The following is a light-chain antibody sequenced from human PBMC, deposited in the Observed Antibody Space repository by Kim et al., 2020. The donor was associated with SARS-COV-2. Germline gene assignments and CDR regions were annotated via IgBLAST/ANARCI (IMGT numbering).Light chain of an antibody. V-gene: IGKV2-30*01. Sequence: PASTTCSSSQRRLYSYGNPYLNWLQQRPGQAPRRLIYKVSNRDAGVPDRFSGSGSGTDFTLKISRVGAEDVGVYYCMQGTHGPWRFGQGTKVDIK. CDR2: KVS. J-gene: IGKJ1*01. CDR1: QRRLYSYGNPY. CDR3: MQGTHGPWR.